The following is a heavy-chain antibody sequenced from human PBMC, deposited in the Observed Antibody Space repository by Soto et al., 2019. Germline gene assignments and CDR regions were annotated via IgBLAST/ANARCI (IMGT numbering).Heavy chain of an antibody. CDR2: VYYSGTT. V-gene: IGHV4-30-4*01. J-gene: IGHJ2*01. CDR3: ARMSYFYDKWYFDL. Sequence: SEPQSLRCTVSGASIQNNDYCWIWILQPPGKGLEWIGYVYYSGTTDYIPSLKSRLSMSIDKSQNQFTLKLNSVTAADTATYYCARMSYFYDKWYFDLWGRGTLVTVSS. CDR1: GASIQNNDYC. D-gene: IGHD3-22*01.